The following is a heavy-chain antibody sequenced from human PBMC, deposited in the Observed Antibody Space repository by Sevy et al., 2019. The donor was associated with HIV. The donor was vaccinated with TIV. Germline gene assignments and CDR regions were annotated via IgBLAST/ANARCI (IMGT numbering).Heavy chain of an antibody. Sequence: GGSLRLSCAASGFTVSSNYMSWVRQAPGKGLEWVSVIYSGGSTYYADSVKGRFTISRDNSKNTLYLQMNSLRAEDTAVYYCARDQRATPQRGYYYYGMDVWGQGTTVTVS. CDR3: ARDQRATPQRGYYYYGMDV. V-gene: IGHV3-53*01. CDR1: GFTVSSNY. J-gene: IGHJ6*02. CDR2: IYSGGST. D-gene: IGHD5-12*01.